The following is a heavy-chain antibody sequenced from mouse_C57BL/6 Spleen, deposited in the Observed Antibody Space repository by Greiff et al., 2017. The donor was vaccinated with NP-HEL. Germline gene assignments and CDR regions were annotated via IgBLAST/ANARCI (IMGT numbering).Heavy chain of an antibody. D-gene: IGHD2-3*01. J-gene: IGHJ2*01. V-gene: IGHV1-80*01. CDR1: GYAFSSYW. Sequence: QVQLQQSGAELVKPGASVKISCKASGYAFSSYWMNWVKQRPGKGLEWIGQIYPGDGDTNYNGKFKGKATLTADKSSSTAYMQLSSLTSEDSAVYFCARSLDGYYAFDYWGQGTTLTVSS. CDR3: ARSLDGYYAFDY. CDR2: IYPGDGDT.